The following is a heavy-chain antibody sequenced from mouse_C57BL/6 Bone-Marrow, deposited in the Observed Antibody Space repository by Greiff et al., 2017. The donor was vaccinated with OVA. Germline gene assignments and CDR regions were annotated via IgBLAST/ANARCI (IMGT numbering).Heavy chain of an antibody. CDR2: ISYDGSN. CDR3: ARGGTTVAPWFAY. J-gene: IGHJ3*01. D-gene: IGHD1-1*01. Sequence: VQLQQSGPGLVKPSQSLSLTCSVTGYSITSGYYWNWIRQFPGNKLEWMGYISYDGSNNYNPSLKNRISITRDTSKNQVFLKLNSVTTEDTATYYGARGGTTVAPWFAYWGQGTLVTVSA. CDR1: GYSITSGYY. V-gene: IGHV3-6*01.